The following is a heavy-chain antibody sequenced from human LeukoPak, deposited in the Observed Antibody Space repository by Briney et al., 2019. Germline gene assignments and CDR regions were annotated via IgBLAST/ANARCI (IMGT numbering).Heavy chain of an antibody. Sequence: GESLRLSCAASGFTFSVTWMSWVRQAPGRGLEWVSRFKSKVAGGTTDYAAPVAGRFTISRDDSKNMLYLQMNSLKTEDTGVYYCTRGAPQADVFDIWRQGTMVTVSS. CDR3: TRGAPQADVFDI. CDR2: FKSKVAGGTT. J-gene: IGHJ3*02. CDR1: GFTFSVTW. D-gene: IGHD1-26*01. V-gene: IGHV3-15*01.